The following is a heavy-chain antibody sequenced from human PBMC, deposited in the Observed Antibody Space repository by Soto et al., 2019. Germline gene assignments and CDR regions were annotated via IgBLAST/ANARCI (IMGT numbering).Heavy chain of an antibody. D-gene: IGHD4-17*01. CDR1: GFSLSTSGMC. CDR2: IDWDDDK. V-gene: IGHV2-70*01. CDR3: ARIPRVDYGDYGHYYYYGMDV. J-gene: IGHJ6*02. Sequence: GSGPTLVNPTQTLTLTCTFSGFSLSTSGMCVSWIRQPPGKALEWLALIDWDDDKYYSTSLKTRLTISKDTSKNQVVLTMTNMDPVDTATYYCARIPRVDYGDYGHYYYYGMDVWGQGTTVTVSS.